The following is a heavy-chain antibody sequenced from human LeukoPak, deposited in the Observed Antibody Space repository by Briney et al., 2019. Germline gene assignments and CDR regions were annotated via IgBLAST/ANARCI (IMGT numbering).Heavy chain of an antibody. Sequence: GGSLRLSCAASGFTFSSYAMHGVGQAPGKGLEWVAVISYDGSNKYYADSVKGRFTISRDNSKNTLYLQMNSLRAEDTAVYYCARDDYYYDSSGYYYVGRGDYWGQGTLVTVSS. CDR1: GFTFSSYA. J-gene: IGHJ4*02. CDR2: ISYDGSNK. V-gene: IGHV3-30*04. CDR3: ARDDYYYDSSGYYYVGRGDY. D-gene: IGHD3-22*01.